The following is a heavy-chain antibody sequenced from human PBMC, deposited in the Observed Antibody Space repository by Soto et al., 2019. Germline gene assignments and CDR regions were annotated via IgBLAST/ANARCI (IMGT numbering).Heavy chain of an antibody. Sequence: SETLSLTCTVSGGSISSYYWSWIRQPAGKGLEWIGRIYTRGSTNYNPSLKSRVTMSVDKSKNQYSLKLSSVTAADTDVYYCASMGIISSGWYDYWGQGTLVTVS. J-gene: IGHJ4*02. D-gene: IGHD6-19*01. CDR3: ASMGIISSGWYDY. V-gene: IGHV4-4*07. CDR1: GGSISSYY. CDR2: IYTRGST.